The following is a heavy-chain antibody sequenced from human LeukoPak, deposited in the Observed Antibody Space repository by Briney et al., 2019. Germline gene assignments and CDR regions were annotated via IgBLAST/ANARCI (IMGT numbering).Heavy chain of an antibody. D-gene: IGHD3-22*01. J-gene: IGHJ6*03. V-gene: IGHV4-30-2*01. CDR2: IYHSGST. Sequence: SQTLSLTCAVSGGSISSGGYSWSWIRQPPGKGLEWIGYIYHSGSTYYNPSLKSRVTISVDTSKNQFSLKLSSVTAADTAVYYCARIHRYYDSSGYYPTYYYYYMDVWGKGTTVTASS. CDR3: ARIHRYYDSSGYYPTYYYYYMDV. CDR1: GGSISSGGYS.